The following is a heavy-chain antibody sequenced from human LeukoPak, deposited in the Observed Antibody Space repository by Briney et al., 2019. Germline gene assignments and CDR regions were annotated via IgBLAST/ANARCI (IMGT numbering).Heavy chain of an antibody. D-gene: IGHD3-22*01. V-gene: IGHV3-48*03. Sequence: SGGSLRLSCAASGFTFSSYEMNWVRQAPGKGLEWVSYISSSGSTIYYADSVKGRFTVSRDNAKNSLYLQMNSLRAEDTAVYYCARGYDSSGYAVRGYWGQGTLVTVSS. CDR2: ISSSGSTI. CDR1: GFTFSSYE. J-gene: IGHJ4*02. CDR3: ARGYDSSGYAVRGY.